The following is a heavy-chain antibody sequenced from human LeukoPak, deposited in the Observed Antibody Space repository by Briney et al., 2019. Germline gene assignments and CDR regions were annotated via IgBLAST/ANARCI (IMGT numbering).Heavy chain of an antibody. V-gene: IGHV4-34*01. D-gene: IGHD3-22*01. CDR1: GGSFSGYY. J-gene: IGHJ4*02. Sequence: PSETLSLTCAVYGGSFSGYYWSWIRQPPGKGLEWIGEINHSGSTNYNPSLKSRVTISVDTSKNQFSLKLSSVTAADTAVYYCARGGPIITTYYYDSSGYAPLTPLDYWGQGTLVTVSS. CDR2: INHSGST. CDR3: ARGGPIITTYYYDSSGYAPLTPLDY.